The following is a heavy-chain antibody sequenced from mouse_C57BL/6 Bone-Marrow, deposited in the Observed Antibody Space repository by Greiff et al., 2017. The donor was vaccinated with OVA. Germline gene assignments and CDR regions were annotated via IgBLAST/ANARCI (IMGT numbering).Heavy chain of an antibody. V-gene: IGHV2-2*01. CDR2: IWSGGST. D-gene: IGHD4-1*01. CDR3: ARKESNWDAMDY. CDR1: GFSLTSYG. Sequence: VQVVESGPGLVQPSQSLSITCTVSGFSLTSYGVHWVRQSPGKGLEWLGVIWSGGSTDYNAAFISRLSISKDNSKSQVFFKMNSLQADDTAIYYCARKESNWDAMDYWGQGTSVTVSS. J-gene: IGHJ4*01.